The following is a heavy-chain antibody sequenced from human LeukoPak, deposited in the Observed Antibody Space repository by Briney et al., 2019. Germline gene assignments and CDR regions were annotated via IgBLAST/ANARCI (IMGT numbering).Heavy chain of an antibody. D-gene: IGHD6-19*01. CDR1: GFTFSSYA. Sequence: GGSLRLSCAASGFTFSSYAMGWVRQAPGRGLEWVSTIGGNGGGGTTYYADSVKGRFTISRDNSKNTLYLQMNSLRAEDTAIYYCARDLVRFGGWYDYWGQGTLVTVSS. V-gene: IGHV3-23*01. CDR3: ARDLVRFGGWYDY. CDR2: IGGNGGGGTT. J-gene: IGHJ4*02.